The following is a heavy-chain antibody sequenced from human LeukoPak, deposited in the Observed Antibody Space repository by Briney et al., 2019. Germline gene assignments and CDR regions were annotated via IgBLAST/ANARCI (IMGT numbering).Heavy chain of an antibody. V-gene: IGHV4-39*07. Sequence: SETLSLTCTVSGGSISSSPYYWGWIRQPPVKGLEWIGSIYYSGTTHYNPSLESRVTISVDTSKNQFSLKLSSVTAADTAVYYCARNPRWVGYFDYWGQGTLVTVSS. D-gene: IGHD4-23*01. CDR2: IYYSGTT. CDR3: ARNPRWVGYFDY. J-gene: IGHJ4*02. CDR1: GGSISSSPYY.